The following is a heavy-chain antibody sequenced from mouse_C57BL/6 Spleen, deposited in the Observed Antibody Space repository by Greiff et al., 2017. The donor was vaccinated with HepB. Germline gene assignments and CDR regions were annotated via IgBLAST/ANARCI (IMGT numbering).Heavy chain of an antibody. J-gene: IGHJ2*01. CDR2: IDPENGDT. Sequence: EVKLQESGAELVRPGASVKLSCTASGFNIKDDYMHWVKQRPEQGLEWIGWIDPENGDTEYASKFQGKATITADTSSNTAYLQLSSLTSEDTAVYYCTRLRLDYWGQGTTLTVSS. CDR1: GFNIKDDY. D-gene: IGHD1-2*01. CDR3: TRLRLDY. V-gene: IGHV14-4*01.